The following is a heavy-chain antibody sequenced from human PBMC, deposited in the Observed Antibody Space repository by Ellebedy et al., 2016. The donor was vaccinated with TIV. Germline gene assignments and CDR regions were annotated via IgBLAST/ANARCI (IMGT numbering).Heavy chain of an antibody. D-gene: IGHD6-19*01. CDR3: ERGSNGYYYGMDV. J-gene: IGHJ6*02. Sequence: SETLSLTCTVSGGSISSYYWSWIRQPPGKGLEWIGYIYYSGSSNYNPSLKSRVTISVDTSKNQFSLKLSSVTAADTAVYYCERGSNGYYYGMDVWGQGTTVTVSS. V-gene: IGHV4-59*01. CDR1: GGSISSYY. CDR2: IYYSGSS.